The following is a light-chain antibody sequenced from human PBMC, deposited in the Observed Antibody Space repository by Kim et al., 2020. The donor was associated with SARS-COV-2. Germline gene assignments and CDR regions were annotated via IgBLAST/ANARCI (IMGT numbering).Light chain of an antibody. Sequence: SYELTQPPSVSVSPGQAASITCSGDKLEEKFASWFQQKPGRSPVLVIYEDTKRPSGIPERISGSTSGNTATLTISGTQAMDEADYYCQTWDSSTVVFGGGTQLTVL. CDR3: QTWDSSTVV. J-gene: IGLJ3*02. CDR1: KLEEKF. CDR2: EDT. V-gene: IGLV3-1*01.